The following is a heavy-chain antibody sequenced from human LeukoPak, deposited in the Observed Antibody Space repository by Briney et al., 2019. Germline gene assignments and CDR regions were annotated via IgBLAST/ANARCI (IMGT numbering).Heavy chain of an antibody. J-gene: IGHJ3*02. Sequence: PGGSLRLSCAASGFTFSSYAMHWVRQAPGKGLEWVSVISYDGSNKYYADSVKGRFTISRDNSKNTLYLQMNSLRAEDTAVYYCARDSSIYDAFDIWGQGTMVTVSS. CDR2: ISYDGSNK. D-gene: IGHD6-6*01. V-gene: IGHV3-30*04. CDR1: GFTFSSYA. CDR3: ARDSSIYDAFDI.